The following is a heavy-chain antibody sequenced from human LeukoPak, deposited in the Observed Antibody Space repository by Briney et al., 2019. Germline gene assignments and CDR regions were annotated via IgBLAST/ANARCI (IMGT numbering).Heavy chain of an antibody. V-gene: IGHV4-4*02. CDR1: GGSISSSNW. Sequence: TASETLSLTCAVSGGSISSSNWRSWVRQPPGKGLEWIGEIYHSGSTNYNPSLKSRVTISVDKSKNQFSLKLSSVTAADTAVYYCARCCLQRDGDNGGGGYWGQGTLVTVSS. J-gene: IGHJ4*02. CDR2: IYHSGST. CDR3: ARCCLQRDGDNGGGGY. D-gene: IGHD4-17*01.